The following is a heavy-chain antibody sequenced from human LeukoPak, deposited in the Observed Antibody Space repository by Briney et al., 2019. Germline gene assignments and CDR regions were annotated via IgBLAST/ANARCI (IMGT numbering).Heavy chain of an antibody. J-gene: IGHJ4*02. CDR3: ASLDYYGSGSYYRSY. CDR2: ISAYNGNT. Sequence: GASVKVSCKASGYTFTSYGISWVRQAPGQGLEWVGWISAYNGNTNYAQKLQGRVTMTTDTSTSTAYMELRSLRSDDTAVYYCASLDYYGSGSYYRSYWGEGTLVTVSS. V-gene: IGHV1-18*01. D-gene: IGHD3-10*01. CDR1: GYTFTSYG.